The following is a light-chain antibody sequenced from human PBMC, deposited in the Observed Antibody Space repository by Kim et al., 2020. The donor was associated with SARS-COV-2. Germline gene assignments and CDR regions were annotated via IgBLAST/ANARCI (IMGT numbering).Light chain of an antibody. CDR2: DVS. CDR1: SSDVGGYNY. J-gene: IGLJ2*01. CDR3: SSYTSSSTLGVV. V-gene: IGLV2-14*03. Sequence: ITLSCTGTSSDVGGYNYVSWYQQHPGKAPKLMIYDVSNRPSGVSNRFSGSKSGNTASLTISGLQAEDEADYYCSSYTSSSTLGVVFGGGTQLTVL.